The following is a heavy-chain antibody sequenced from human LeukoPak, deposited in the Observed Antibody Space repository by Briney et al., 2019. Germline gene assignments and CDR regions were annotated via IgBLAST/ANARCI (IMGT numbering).Heavy chain of an antibody. CDR2: IKQDGSEK. D-gene: IGHD2-21*01. CDR3: ARDRDWYTFDY. J-gene: IGHJ4*02. V-gene: IGHV3-7*01. Sequence: PGGSLRLSCAASGFTFSSYWMDWVRQAPGRGLEWVANIKQDGSEKYYVDSVKGRFTISRDNAKNSLYLQMNSLRADGTAVYYCARDRDWYTFDYWGQGALVTVSS. CDR1: GFTFSSYW.